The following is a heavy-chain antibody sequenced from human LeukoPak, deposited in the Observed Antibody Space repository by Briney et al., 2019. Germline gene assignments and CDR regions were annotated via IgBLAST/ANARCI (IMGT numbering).Heavy chain of an antibody. D-gene: IGHD3-10*01. CDR1: GFTFSSYA. J-gene: IGHJ4*02. CDR2: ISGSGGST. CDR3: AKDPPMVRGVITNEGHY. Sequence: GGSLRLSCAASGFTFSSYAMSWVRRAPGKGLEWVSAISGSGGSTYYADSVKGRFTIYRDNSKNTLYLQMNSLRAEDTAVYHCAKDPPMVRGVITNEGHYWGQGTLVTVSS. V-gene: IGHV3-23*01.